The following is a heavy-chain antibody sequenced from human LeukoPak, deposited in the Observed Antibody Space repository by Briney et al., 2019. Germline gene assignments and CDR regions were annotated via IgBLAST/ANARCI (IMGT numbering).Heavy chain of an antibody. Sequence: GGSLRLSCAASGFTFSSYGMHWVRQAPGKGLEWVAAISYDGTNKYYVDSVKGRFTISRDNSKNTLYLQMNRPGPEDTAAYYCAKDRFSYASGNTDYWGQGTLVTVSS. CDR3: AKDRFSYASGNTDY. CDR2: ISYDGTNK. J-gene: IGHJ4*02. V-gene: IGHV3-30*18. CDR1: GFTFSSYG. D-gene: IGHD3-10*01.